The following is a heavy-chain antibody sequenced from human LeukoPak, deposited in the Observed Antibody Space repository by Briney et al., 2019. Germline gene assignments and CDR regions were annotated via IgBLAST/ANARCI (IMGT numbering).Heavy chain of an antibody. J-gene: IGHJ3*02. V-gene: IGHV4-31*03. D-gene: IGHD4-17*01. CDR3: ARGVTDYAGPLDAFDI. CDR1: GGSISSGGYY. Sequence: SQTLSLTCTVSGGSISSGGYYWSWIRQHPGKGLEWIGYIYYSGSTYYNPSLKSRVTISVDTSKNQLSLKLSSVTAADTAVYYCARGVTDYAGPLDAFDIWGQGTMVTVSS. CDR2: IYYSGST.